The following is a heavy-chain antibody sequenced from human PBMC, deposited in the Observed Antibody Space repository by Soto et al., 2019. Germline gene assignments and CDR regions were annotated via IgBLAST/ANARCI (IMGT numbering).Heavy chain of an antibody. CDR1: GFTVSNNY. CDR2: IYSGGYT. Sequence: GGSLRLSCAVSGFTVSNNYMSWVRQAPGKGLEGVSVIYSGGYTAYGDSVKGRFTISRDNTNNHLYLQMNSLRSDDTALYYCAKDEGAAVESPGDWGHGTLVTVSS. CDR3: AKDEGAAVESPGD. V-gene: IGHV3-53*05. J-gene: IGHJ4*01. D-gene: IGHD6-13*01.